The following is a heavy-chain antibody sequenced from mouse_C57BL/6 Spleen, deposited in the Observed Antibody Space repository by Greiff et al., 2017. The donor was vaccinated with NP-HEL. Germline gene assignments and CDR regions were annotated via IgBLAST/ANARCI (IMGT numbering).Heavy chain of an antibody. J-gene: IGHJ1*03. V-gene: IGHV1-62-2*01. D-gene: IGHD1-1*01. Sequence: QVHVKQSGAELVKPGASVKLSCKASGYTFTEYTIHWVKQRSGQGLEWIGWFYPGSGSIKYNEKFKDKATLTADKSSSTVYMELSRLTSEDSAVYFCARHAAVDYYGSSYGYFDVWGTGTTVTVSS. CDR2: FYPGSGSI. CDR3: ARHAAVDYYGSSYGYFDV. CDR1: GYTFTEYT.